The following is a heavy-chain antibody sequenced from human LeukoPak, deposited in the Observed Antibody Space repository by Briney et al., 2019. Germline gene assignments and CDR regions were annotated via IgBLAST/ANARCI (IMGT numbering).Heavy chain of an antibody. CDR2: IYYSGST. CDR3: ARLRDWGPTLSYWYFDL. J-gene: IGHJ2*01. D-gene: IGHD7-27*01. Sequence: SETLSLTCSVSGGSTTHKYWSWIRQSPGMELEWIAYIYYSGSTKYNPSPKSRVTISAEPSKNQFSLNLNSVTAADTAVYYCARLRDWGPTLSYWYFDLWGRGTLVTVSS. V-gene: IGHV4-59*01. CDR1: GGSTTHKY.